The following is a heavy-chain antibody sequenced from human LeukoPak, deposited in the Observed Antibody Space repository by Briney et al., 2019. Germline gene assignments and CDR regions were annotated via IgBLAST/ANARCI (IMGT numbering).Heavy chain of an antibody. CDR1: GGTFSSYA. D-gene: IGHD6-19*01. CDR3: ARGIGANSGWYLIDY. V-gene: IGHV1-69*13. Sequence: ASVTVSCKASGGTFSSYAISWVRQAPGQGLEWMGGIIPIFGTANYAQKFQGRVTITADESTSTAYMELSSLRSEDTAVYYCARGIGANSGWYLIDYWGQGTLVTVSS. CDR2: IIPIFGTA. J-gene: IGHJ4*02.